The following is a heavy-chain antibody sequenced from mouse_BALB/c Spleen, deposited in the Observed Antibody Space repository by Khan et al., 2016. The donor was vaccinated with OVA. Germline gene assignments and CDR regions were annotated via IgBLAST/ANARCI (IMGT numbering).Heavy chain of an antibody. CDR3: TRDDYGSSYVAY. J-gene: IGHJ3*01. CDR2: ISSGSSTI. V-gene: IGHV5-17*02. Sequence: EVELVASGGGLVQPGGSRKLSCAASGFTFSNFGMHWFRQAPEKGLEWVAYISSGSSTIYSADTVKGRFTIPRDNAEHTRCQQRTSLGSEDTAMYYCTRDDYGSSYVAYWGQGTLSTVSA. D-gene: IGHD1-1*01. CDR1: GFTFSNFG.